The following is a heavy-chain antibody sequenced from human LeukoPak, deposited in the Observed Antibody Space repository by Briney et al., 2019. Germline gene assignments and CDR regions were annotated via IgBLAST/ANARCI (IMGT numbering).Heavy chain of an antibody. CDR2: IYYSGST. CDR1: GGSISSYY. V-gene: IGHV4-59*01. D-gene: IGHD4-17*01. J-gene: IGHJ4*02. Sequence: SETLSLTCTVSGGSISSYYWSWIRQPPGKGLEWLGYIYYSGSTNYNPSLKSRVTISVDTSKNQFSLKLSSVTAADTAVYYCARGRYGDGGDYFDYWGQGTLVTVSS. CDR3: ARGRYGDGGDYFDY.